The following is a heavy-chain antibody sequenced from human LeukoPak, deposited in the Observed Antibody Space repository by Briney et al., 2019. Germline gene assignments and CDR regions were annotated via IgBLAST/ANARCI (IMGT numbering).Heavy chain of an antibody. D-gene: IGHD6-13*01. V-gene: IGHV4-30-2*01. CDR1: GGSISSGGYY. CDR2: IYHSGST. J-gene: IGHJ3*02. CDR3: ARGSGWYSSSWYSAFDI. Sequence: SQTLSLTCTVSGGSISSGGYYWSWIRQPPGKGLEWIGYIYHSGSTYYNPSLKSRVTISVDRSKNQFSLKLSSVTAADTAVYYCARGSGWYSSSWYSAFDIWGQGTMVTVSS.